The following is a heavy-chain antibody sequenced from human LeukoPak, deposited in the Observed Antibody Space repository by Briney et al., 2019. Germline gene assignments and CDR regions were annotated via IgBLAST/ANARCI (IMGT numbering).Heavy chain of an antibody. Sequence: GESLKISFKGSANSFTSQWIGWGRQVPGKGLEGRGIMYPGDSDTRYSPSFEGHVTISADKSITTAYLQWSSLKASDTAMYYCGSGERSYHFDNWGQGSLVTVSS. CDR3: GSGERSYHFDN. CDR2: MYPGDSDT. J-gene: IGHJ4*02. V-gene: IGHV5-51*01. CDR1: ANSFTSQW. D-gene: IGHD1-26*01.